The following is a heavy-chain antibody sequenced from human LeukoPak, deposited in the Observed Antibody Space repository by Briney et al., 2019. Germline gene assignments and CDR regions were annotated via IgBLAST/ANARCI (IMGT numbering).Heavy chain of an antibody. CDR1: GYTFISYG. CDR3: ARDRSSGWYVRWFDY. V-gene: IGHV1-69*13. CDR2: IIPIFGTA. Sequence: SVKVSCTASGYTFISYGISWVRQAPGQGLEWMGGIIPIFGTANYAQKFQGRVTITADESTSTAYMELSSLRSEDTAVYYCARDRSSGWYVRWFDYWGQGTLVTVSS. J-gene: IGHJ4*02. D-gene: IGHD6-19*01.